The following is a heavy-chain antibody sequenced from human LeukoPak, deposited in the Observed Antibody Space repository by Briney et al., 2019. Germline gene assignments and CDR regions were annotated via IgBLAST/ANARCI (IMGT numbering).Heavy chain of an antibody. Sequence: GGSLRLSCAVSGLNFRNASMSWVRQAPGKGLEWVGRIKSKSNGGTTGYAAPVKGRFTISRDDSINTLYLQMNSLTTEDTAVYFCAHRDTTMVRVDYWGQGTLVTVSS. J-gene: IGHJ4*02. D-gene: IGHD5-18*01. CDR1: GLNFRNAS. CDR3: AHRDTTMVRVDY. V-gene: IGHV3-15*01. CDR2: IKSKSNGGTT.